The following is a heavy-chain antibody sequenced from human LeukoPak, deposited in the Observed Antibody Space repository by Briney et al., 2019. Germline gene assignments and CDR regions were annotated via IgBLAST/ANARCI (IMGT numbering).Heavy chain of an antibody. J-gene: IGHJ5*02. Sequence: GGPLRLSCAASGFTFSSYGMHWVRQAPGKGLEWVAVISYDGSNKYYADSVKGRFTISRDNSRNTLYLQMNSLRAEDTAVYYCAKGQSSSWYGWFDPWGQGTLVTVSS. CDR2: ISYDGSNK. D-gene: IGHD6-13*01. CDR1: GFTFSSYG. V-gene: IGHV3-30*18. CDR3: AKGQSSSWYGWFDP.